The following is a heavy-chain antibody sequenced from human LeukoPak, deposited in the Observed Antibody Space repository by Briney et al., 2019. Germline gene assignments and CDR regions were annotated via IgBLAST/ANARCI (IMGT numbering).Heavy chain of an antibody. CDR1: VGSISSSSYY. Sequence: SETLSLTCTVSVGSISSSSYYWGWIRQPPGKGLEWIGSIYHSGSTYYNPSLKSRVTISVDTSKNQFSLKLSSVTAADTAVYYCASLLRGVKVDYWGQGTLVTVSS. CDR2: IYHSGST. J-gene: IGHJ4*02. D-gene: IGHD3-10*01. CDR3: ASLLRGVKVDY. V-gene: IGHV4-39*01.